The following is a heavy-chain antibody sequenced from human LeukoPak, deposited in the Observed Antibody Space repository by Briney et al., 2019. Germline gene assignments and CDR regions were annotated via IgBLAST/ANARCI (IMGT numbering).Heavy chain of an antibody. D-gene: IGHD3-22*01. CDR2: ISAYNGNT. CDR3: AKDSSGYYSRDYYYGMDV. CDR1: GYTFTSYG. V-gene: IGHV1-18*01. J-gene: IGHJ6*02. Sequence: VKVSCKASGYTFTSYGISWVRQAPGQGLEWMGWISAYNGNTNYAQKLQGRVTKTTDTSTSTAYMELRSLRSDDTAVYYCAKDSSGYYSRDYYYGMDVWGQGTTVTVSS.